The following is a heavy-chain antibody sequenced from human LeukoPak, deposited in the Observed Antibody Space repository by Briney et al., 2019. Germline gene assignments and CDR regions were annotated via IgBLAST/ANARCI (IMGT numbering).Heavy chain of an antibody. CDR3: ARDAQIIVLMVYAIGHDAFDI. V-gene: IGHV1-69*13. CDR2: IIPIFGTA. CDR1: GGTFSSYA. Sequence: ASVKVSCKASGGTFSSYAISWVRQAPGQGLEWMGGIIPIFGTANYAQKFQGRVTITADESTSTAYMELSSLRSEDTAVYYCARDAQIIVLMVYAIGHDAFDIWGQGTMVTVSS. D-gene: IGHD2-8*01. J-gene: IGHJ3*02.